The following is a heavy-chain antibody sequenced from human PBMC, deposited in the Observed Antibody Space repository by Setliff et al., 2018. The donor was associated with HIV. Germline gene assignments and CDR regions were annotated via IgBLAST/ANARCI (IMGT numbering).Heavy chain of an antibody. V-gene: IGHV4-31*03. Sequence: SETLSLTCTVSGGSISSSSYYWSWIRQHPGKGLEWIGYIYYSGSTYYNPSLKSRVTISVDTSKNQFSLKLSSVTAADTAVYYCASSDSPDYYYYYYMDVWGKGTTVTVSS. D-gene: IGHD3-22*01. CDR1: GGSISSSSYY. CDR2: IYYSGST. J-gene: IGHJ6*03. CDR3: ASSDSPDYYYYYYMDV.